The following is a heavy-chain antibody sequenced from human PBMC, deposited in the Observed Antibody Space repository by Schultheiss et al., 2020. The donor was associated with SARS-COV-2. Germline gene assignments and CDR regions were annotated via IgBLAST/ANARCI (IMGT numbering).Heavy chain of an antibody. D-gene: IGHD2-15*01. CDR1: GFTVSSNY. CDR2: ISNNGGAT. J-gene: IGHJ5*02. CDR3: ARGAVVAATS. Sequence: GGSLRLSCAASGFTVSSNYMSWVRQAPGKGLQWVSAISNNGGATYFADSVKGRFTISRDNSKNTLYLQMNSLRAEDTAVYYCARGAVVAATSWGQGTLVTVSS. V-gene: IGHV3-53*01.